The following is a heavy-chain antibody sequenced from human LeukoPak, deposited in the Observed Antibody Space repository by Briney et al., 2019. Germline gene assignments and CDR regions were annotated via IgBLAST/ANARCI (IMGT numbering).Heavy chain of an antibody. D-gene: IGHD6-13*01. CDR2: ITHSGST. Sequence: SETLSLTCAVYGGSFSGYYWSWIRQPPGKGLEWIGEITHSGSTNYNPSLKSRVTISVDTSKTQFSLKLSSVTAADTALYYCARKAELQLRTNWFDPWGQGTLVTVSS. CDR3: ARKAELQLRTNWFDP. V-gene: IGHV4-34*01. J-gene: IGHJ5*02. CDR1: GGSFSGYY.